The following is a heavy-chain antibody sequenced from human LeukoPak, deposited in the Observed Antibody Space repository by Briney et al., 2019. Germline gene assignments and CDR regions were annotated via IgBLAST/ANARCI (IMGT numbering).Heavy chain of an antibody. J-gene: IGHJ3*02. V-gene: IGHV4-38-2*02. CDR3: ARQMYYYGSGSGTGAFDI. Sequence: PSETLSLTCTVSGYSISSGYYWGWIRQPPGKGLEWIGSIYHSGSTYYNPSLKSRVTISVDTSKNQFSLKLSSVTAADTAVYYCARQMYYYGSGSGTGAFDIWGQGTMVTVSS. CDR2: IYHSGST. CDR1: GYSISSGYY. D-gene: IGHD3-10*01.